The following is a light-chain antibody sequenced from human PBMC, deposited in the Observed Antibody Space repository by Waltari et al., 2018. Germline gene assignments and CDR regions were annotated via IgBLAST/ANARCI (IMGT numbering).Light chain of an antibody. CDR2: TDS. CDR3: QSADSYGTFV. Sequence: SSELTQPPSVSVSPGQTARITCSGDTLPRQPASWYQQKPGQAPVLVMYTDSERHSGNPYRFSGYSSGTTVTLTISEVQPEDEGDYYCQSADSYGTFVFGGGTTVSVL. CDR1: TLPRQP. V-gene: IGLV3-25*03. J-gene: IGLJ1*01.